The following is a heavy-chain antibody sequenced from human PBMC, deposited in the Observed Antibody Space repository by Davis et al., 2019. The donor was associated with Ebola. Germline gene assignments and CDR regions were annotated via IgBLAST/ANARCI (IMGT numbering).Heavy chain of an antibody. J-gene: IGHJ4*02. Sequence: GESLKISCRGSGNSFSDSWIAWVRQMPGKGLEWMGIIFPRDSDTRYSPSFQGQVTISVDKSISTTYLQWSSLKASDTAMYYCARGLAGDFDYWGQGTLVTVSS. CDR2: IFPRDSDT. V-gene: IGHV5-51*01. D-gene: IGHD3-10*01. CDR3: ARGLAGDFDY. CDR1: GNSFSDSW.